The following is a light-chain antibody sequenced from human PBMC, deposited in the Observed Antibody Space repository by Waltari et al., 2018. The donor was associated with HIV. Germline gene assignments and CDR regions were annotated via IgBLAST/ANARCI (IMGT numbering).Light chain of an antibody. Sequence: HSALTQPASVSASPGQSITISCTGTNSAFGLSHYVSWTQPHPGNVPLGILYEVVSRPPGVSPRLFGCQSCNTASLTTSGLHAEDEADYYCSSYTSNDTVLFGGGTKVTVL. CDR1: NSAFGLSHY. CDR3: SSYTSNDTVL. J-gene: IGLJ2*01. V-gene: IGLV2-14*01. CDR2: EVV.